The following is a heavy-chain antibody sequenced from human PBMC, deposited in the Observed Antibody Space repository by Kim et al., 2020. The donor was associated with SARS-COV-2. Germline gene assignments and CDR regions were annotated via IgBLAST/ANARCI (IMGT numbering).Heavy chain of an antibody. J-gene: IGHJ4*02. CDR3: ASNTNGYSSGWYFDY. D-gene: IGHD6-19*01. V-gene: IGHV4-61*01. CDR2: IYYSGST. Sequence: SETLSLTCTVSGGSVSSGSYYWSWIRQPPGKGLEWIGYIYYSGSTNYNPSLKSRVTISVDTSKNQFSLKLSSVTAADTAVYYCASNTNGYSSGWYFDYWGQGTLVTVSS. CDR1: GGSVSSGSYY.